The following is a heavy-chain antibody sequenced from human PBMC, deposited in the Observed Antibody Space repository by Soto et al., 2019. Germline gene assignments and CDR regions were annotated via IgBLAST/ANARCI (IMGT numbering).Heavy chain of an antibody. V-gene: IGHV3-23*01. CDR2: ISGSGDSK. CDR1: GFTFSSYA. Sequence: GGSLRLSCAASGFTFSSYALSWVRQGPGKGLAWVSGISGSGDSKHYSDSLKGRFTISRDNSKNTLFLQMNSLRAEDTAVYYCARIPFDHVWGTDRYSPNFDYWGQGTQVTVSS. J-gene: IGHJ4*02. CDR3: ARIPFDHVWGTDRYSPNFDY. D-gene: IGHD3-16*02.